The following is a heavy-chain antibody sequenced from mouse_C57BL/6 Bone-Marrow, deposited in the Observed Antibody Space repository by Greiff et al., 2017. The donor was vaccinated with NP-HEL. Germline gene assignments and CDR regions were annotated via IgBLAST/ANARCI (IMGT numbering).Heavy chain of an antibody. D-gene: IGHD1-1*01. V-gene: IGHV1-69*01. CDR1: GYTFTSYW. J-gene: IGHJ4*01. Sequence: QVQLQQPGAELVMPGASVKLSCKASGYTFTSYWMHWVKQRPGQGLEWIGEIDPSDSYTNYNQKFKGKSTLTVDKSSSTAYMQLSSLTSEDSAVYFCERREYITCSRELGGQETSDPVLS. CDR3: ERREYITCSREL. CDR2: IDPSDSYT.